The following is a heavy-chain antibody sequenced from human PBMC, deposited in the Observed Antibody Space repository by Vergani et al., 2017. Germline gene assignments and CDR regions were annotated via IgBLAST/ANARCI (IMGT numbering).Heavy chain of an antibody. CDR2: ISAYNGNT. Sequence: QVQLVQSGAEVKKPGASVKVSCKASGYTFTSYGISWVRQSPGQGLKWMGWISAYNGNTNDAQKLQGRVTMTTDTSTSTAYMELMSLRSDDTAVYYCASDGYYYDSSGYYVVWGQGTLVTVSS. D-gene: IGHD3-22*01. V-gene: IGHV1-18*01. J-gene: IGHJ4*02. CDR1: GYTFTSYG. CDR3: ASDGYYYDSSGYYVV.